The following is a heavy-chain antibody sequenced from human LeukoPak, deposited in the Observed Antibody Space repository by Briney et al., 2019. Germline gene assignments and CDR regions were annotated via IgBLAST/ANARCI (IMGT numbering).Heavy chain of an antibody. CDR2: ISAYNGNT. CDR1: GYTFTSCD. Sequence: ASVKVSCKASGYTFTSCDINWVRQATGQGLEWMGWISAYNGNTNYAQRLQGRVTMTTDTSTSTAYMELRSLRSDDTAVYYCARGSGSSNYYYYYYMDVWGKGTTVTVSS. D-gene: IGHD6-6*01. V-gene: IGHV1-18*01. J-gene: IGHJ6*03. CDR3: ARGSGSSNYYYYYYMDV.